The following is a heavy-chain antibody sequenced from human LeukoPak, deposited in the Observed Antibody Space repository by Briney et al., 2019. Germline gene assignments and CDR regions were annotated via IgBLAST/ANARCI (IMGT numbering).Heavy chain of an antibody. CDR3: AKRGVVIRVILVGFHKEAYYFDS. J-gene: IGHJ4*02. Sequence: GGSLRLSCAVSGITLSNYGMSWVRQAPGKGLEWVAGISDSGGKTNYADSVKGRFTISRDSPKNTLHLQMNSLRAEDTAVYFCAKRGVVIRVILVGFHKEAYYFDSWGQGALVTVSP. CDR1: GITLSNYG. D-gene: IGHD3-22*01. V-gene: IGHV3-23*01. CDR2: ISDSGGKT.